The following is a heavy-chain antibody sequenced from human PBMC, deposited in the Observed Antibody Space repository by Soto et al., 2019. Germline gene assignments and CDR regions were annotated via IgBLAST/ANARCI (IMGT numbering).Heavy chain of an antibody. D-gene: IGHD1-26*01. CDR3: AKRGSGSYFDY. J-gene: IGHJ4*02. V-gene: IGHV3-23*01. CDR2: ISGSGGST. Sequence: EVQLLESGGGWVQPGGSLRLFCAASGFTFSSYAMNWVRQAPGKGLEWVSVISGSGGSTYYADSVKGRFSISRDSSKNTLYLQMNSLRAEDTAVYYCAKRGSGSYFDYWGQGTLVTVSS. CDR1: GFTFSSYA.